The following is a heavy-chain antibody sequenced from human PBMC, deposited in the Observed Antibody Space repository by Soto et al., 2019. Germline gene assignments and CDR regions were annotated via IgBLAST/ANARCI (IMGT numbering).Heavy chain of an antibody. V-gene: IGHV3-11*01. CDR3: ARGILGPAAMFGLFDF. CDR2: ISYSGSDI. D-gene: IGHD2-2*01. Sequence: PGGSLRLSCAASGFSFSDYYMTWIRQTPGKGLEWVSYISYSGSDIYYADSVKGRFTISRDTAKNSLYLQMNSLRAEDTAVFYCARGILGPAAMFGLFDFGGQGTLVTVSS. CDR1: GFSFSDYY. J-gene: IGHJ4*02.